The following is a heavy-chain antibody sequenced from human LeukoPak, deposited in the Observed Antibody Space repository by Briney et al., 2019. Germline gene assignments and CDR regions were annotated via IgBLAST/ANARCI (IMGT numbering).Heavy chain of an antibody. V-gene: IGHV4-4*02. CDR2: IYDSGSI. CDR3: ARVETIGTTWFDP. D-gene: IGHD1-1*01. CDR1: GGSISSSNW. J-gene: IGHJ5*02. Sequence: SETLSLTCAVSGGSISSSNWWSWVRQPPGKGLEWIGDIYDSGSINYNPSLKSRITISIDKSKNQFSLKLSSVTAADTAIYYCARVETIGTTWFDPWGQGTLVTVSS.